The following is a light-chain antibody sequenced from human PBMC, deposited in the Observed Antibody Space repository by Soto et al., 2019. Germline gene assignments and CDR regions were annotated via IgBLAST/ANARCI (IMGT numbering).Light chain of an antibody. CDR1: QSVSSSY. CDR3: QLYGSSLGA. CDR2: GAS. J-gene: IGKJ3*01. V-gene: IGKV3-20*01. Sequence: EIVLTQSPGTLSLSPGERATVSCRASQSVSSSYLAWYQQKPGQAPRLLIYGASSRATGIPDRFSGSGSGTEFTLTISRLEPEDFAVYYCQLYGSSLGAFGPGTKVDIK.